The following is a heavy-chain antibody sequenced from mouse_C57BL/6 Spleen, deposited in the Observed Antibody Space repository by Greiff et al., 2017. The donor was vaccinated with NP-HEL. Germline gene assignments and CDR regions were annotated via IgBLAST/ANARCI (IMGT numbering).Heavy chain of an antibody. CDR3: ARDYGSSPRYWYFDV. V-gene: IGHV1-82*01. CDR1: GYAFSSSW. D-gene: IGHD1-1*01. Sequence: QVQLQQSGPELVKPGASVKISCKASGYAFSSSWMNWVKQRPGKGLEWIGRIYPGDGDTNYNGKFKGKATLTADKSSSTAYMQLSSLTSEDSAVYFCARDYGSSPRYWYFDVWGTGTTVTVSS. J-gene: IGHJ1*03. CDR2: IYPGDGDT.